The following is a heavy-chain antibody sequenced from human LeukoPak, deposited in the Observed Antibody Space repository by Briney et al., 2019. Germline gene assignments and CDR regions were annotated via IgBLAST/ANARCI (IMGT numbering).Heavy chain of an antibody. CDR1: GFTFSSYA. J-gene: IGHJ3*02. CDR3: AKTGDYYDSSGYVDAFDI. D-gene: IGHD3-22*01. CDR2: ISGSGGST. V-gene: IGHV3-23*01. Sequence: GGSLRLSCAASGFTFSSYAMSWVRQAPGKGLESVSAISGSGGSTYYADSVKGRFTISRDNSKNTLYLQMNSLRAEDTAVYYCAKTGDYYDSSGYVDAFDIWGQRTMVTVSS.